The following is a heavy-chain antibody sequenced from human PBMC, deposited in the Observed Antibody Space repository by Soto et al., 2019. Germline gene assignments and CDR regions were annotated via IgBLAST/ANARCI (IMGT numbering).Heavy chain of an antibody. CDR2: IYSDDNT. CDR1: GITATNGT. V-gene: IGHV3-53*01. D-gene: IGHD4-17*01. Sequence: DVQLVKSGGGLIQPGGSLRLSCAASGITATNGTMNWVRQAPGKGLEWVSVIYSDDNTNYADAVKGRFTISRDTSKNTVYLQMNSLRAEDTAVYYCARDWNGDKYFDLWDQGSLVTVSS. J-gene: IGHJ4*02. CDR3: ARDWNGDKYFDL.